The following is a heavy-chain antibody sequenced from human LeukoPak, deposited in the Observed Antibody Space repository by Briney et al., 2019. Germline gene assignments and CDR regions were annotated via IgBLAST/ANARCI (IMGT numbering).Heavy chain of an antibody. CDR2: IYYSGST. V-gene: IGHV4-59*01. CDR1: GGSISSYY. Sequence: SETLSLTCTVSGGSISSYYWSWIRQPPGKGLEWIGYIYYSGSTNYNPSLKSRVTISVDTSKNQFSLKLSSVTAADTAVYYCARAVARSWYITNWGQGTLVTASS. CDR3: ARAVARSWYITN. D-gene: IGHD6-13*01. J-gene: IGHJ4*02.